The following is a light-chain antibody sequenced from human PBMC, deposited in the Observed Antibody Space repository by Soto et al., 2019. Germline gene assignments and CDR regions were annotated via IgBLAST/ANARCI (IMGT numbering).Light chain of an antibody. CDR3: QKYNSAPLT. Sequence: DVQMTQSPSSLSASVGDRVTITCRASQGIAPYLAWFQQKPGKVPKLLIYAASTLQSGVPSRFSGSGSGTDVTLTISSLQPEYVATYYCQKYNSAPLTFGGGTKVEIK. CDR2: AAS. V-gene: IGKV1-27*01. CDR1: QGIAPY. J-gene: IGKJ4*01.